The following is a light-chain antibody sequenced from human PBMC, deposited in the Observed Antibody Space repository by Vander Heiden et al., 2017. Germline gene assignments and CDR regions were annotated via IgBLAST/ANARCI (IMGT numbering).Light chain of an antibody. CDR3: QAWDSSTGV. CDR1: KLGDKS. Sequence: SYELTQPPSVSVSPGQTASITCSGDKLGDKSACWYQQKTGQSPVLVIYQDSKRPSGIPERFSGSNSGNTATLTISGTQAMDEADYYCQAWDSSTGVFGTGTKVTVL. CDR2: QDS. V-gene: IGLV3-1*01. J-gene: IGLJ1*01.